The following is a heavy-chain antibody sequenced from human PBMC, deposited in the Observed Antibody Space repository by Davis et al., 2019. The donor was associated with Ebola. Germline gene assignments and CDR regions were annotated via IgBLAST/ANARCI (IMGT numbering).Heavy chain of an antibody. J-gene: IGHJ4*02. CDR3: ARKTHCDY. CDR2: ISYDGSNK. V-gene: IGHV3-30-3*01. CDR1: GFTFSSYA. Sequence: GGSLRLSCAASGFTFSSYAMHWVRQAPGKGLEWVAVISYDGSNKYYADSVKGRFTISRDNSKNTLYLQMNSLRAEDTAVYYCARKTHCDYWGQGTLVTVSS.